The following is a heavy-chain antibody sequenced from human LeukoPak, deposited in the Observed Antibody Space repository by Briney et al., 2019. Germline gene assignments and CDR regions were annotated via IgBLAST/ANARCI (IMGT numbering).Heavy chain of an antibody. Sequence: SETLSLTCTVSGGSISAYYWSWIRQPPGKGLEWIGYVSYGGSTKSNSSLKSRVSISVDTSKDHFSLKLTSVTAADTAVYYCARWSILVRGVDAFDLWGQGTMVTVSS. D-gene: IGHD3-10*01. CDR1: GGSISAYY. CDR2: VSYGGST. CDR3: ARWSILVRGVDAFDL. J-gene: IGHJ3*01. V-gene: IGHV4-59*01.